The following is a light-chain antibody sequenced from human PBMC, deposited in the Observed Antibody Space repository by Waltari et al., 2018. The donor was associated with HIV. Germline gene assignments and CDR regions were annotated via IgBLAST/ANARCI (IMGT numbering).Light chain of an antibody. CDR1: QSVLDSTNNKDY. Sequence: DILMTQSPGSMADHVGEGGTNSCNSSQSVLDSTNNKDYLAWYQQKPGQTPKLLIYWASTRESGVPDRFSGSGSGTDFTLTISSLQAEDVAVYYCQQYYSTPQTFGQGTKVEIK. J-gene: IGKJ1*01. CDR2: WAS. CDR3: QQYYSTPQT. V-gene: IGKV4-1*01.